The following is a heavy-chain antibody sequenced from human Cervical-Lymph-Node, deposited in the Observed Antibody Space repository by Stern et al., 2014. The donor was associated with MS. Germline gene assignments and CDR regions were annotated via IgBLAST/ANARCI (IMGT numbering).Heavy chain of an antibody. V-gene: IGHV3-15*01. CDR1: GFTFVDAW. CDR3: TPGGY. CDR2: ITSKADGASI. D-gene: IGHD3-10*01. Sequence: EDQLVESGGGLVKPGGSLRLSCAASGFTFVDAWMNWVRQAPGKGLEWVGRITSKADGASIDYRASVKGRFTISRDDSKNMLYLQMNSLKPEDTGIYYCTPGGYWGQGTLVTVSS. J-gene: IGHJ4*02.